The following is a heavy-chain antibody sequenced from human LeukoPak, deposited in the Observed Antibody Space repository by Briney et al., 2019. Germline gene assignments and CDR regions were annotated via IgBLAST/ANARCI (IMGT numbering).Heavy chain of an antibody. CDR2: IIPIFGTA. CDR1: GGTFSSYA. J-gene: IGHJ4*02. D-gene: IGHD6-6*01. CDR3: ARDREGYSSSSFRFDY. Sequence: ASVTVSCTASGGTFSSYAISWVRQAPGQGLEWMGGIIPIFGTANYAQKFQGRVTITADESTSTAYMELSSLRSEDTAVYYCARDREGYSSSSFRFDYWGQGTLVTVSS. V-gene: IGHV1-69*13.